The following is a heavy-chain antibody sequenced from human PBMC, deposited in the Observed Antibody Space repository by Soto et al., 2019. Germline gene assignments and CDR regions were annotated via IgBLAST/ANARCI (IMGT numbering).Heavy chain of an antibody. Sequence: QLQLQESGPGLVKPSETLSLTCTVSGGSISSSSYYWGWIRQPPGKGLEWIGSIYYSGSTYYNPHLKSRVTISVDTSKNQFSLKLSSVTAADTAVYYCARRYCSSTSCDYNWFDPWGQGTLVTVSS. CDR2: IYYSGST. V-gene: IGHV4-39*01. D-gene: IGHD2-2*01. CDR3: ARRYCSSTSCDYNWFDP. CDR1: GGSISSSSYY. J-gene: IGHJ5*02.